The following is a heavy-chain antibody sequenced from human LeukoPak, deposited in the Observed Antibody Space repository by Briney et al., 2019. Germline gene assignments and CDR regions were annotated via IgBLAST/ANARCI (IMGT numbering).Heavy chain of an antibody. D-gene: IGHD2-2*01. CDR2: FYYAGST. V-gene: IGHV4-59*01. CDR3: ARDVPYCSTTSCYVFDI. Sequence: PSETLSLTCTVSGDSISTFSWNWIRQSPGKGLEWIGYFYYAGSTNYNPSLQSRATISVDTSQNLFSLKLSSVNAADTAVYYCARDVPYCSTTSCYVFDIWGQGTMVTVSS. CDR1: GDSISTFS. J-gene: IGHJ3*02.